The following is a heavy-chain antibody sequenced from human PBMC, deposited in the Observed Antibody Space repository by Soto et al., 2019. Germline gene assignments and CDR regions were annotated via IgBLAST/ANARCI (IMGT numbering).Heavy chain of an antibody. CDR3: ARGRVAAAGGGPLDDP. D-gene: IGHD6-13*01. CDR1: GGTFSSYA. J-gene: IGHJ5*02. Sequence: QVQLVQSGAEVKKPGSSVKVSCKASGGTFSSYAISWVRQAPGQGPEWMGGIIPIFGTANYAQKFQGRGTITADEATSTAYMELSRLRSEDTAVYYCARGRVAAAGGGPLDDPWGQGTLVTVSS. CDR2: IIPIFGTA. V-gene: IGHV1-69*01.